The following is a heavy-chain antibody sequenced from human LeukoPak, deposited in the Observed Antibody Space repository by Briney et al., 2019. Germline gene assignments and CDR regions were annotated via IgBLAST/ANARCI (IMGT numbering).Heavy chain of an antibody. CDR1: GFTFSSYA. J-gene: IGHJ4*02. V-gene: IGHV3-64*04. Sequence: GGSLRLSCSASGFTFSSYALHWVRLAPGKGLEYVSAISSDGGSTYYADSVKGRFTISRDNSKNTLYLQMNSLRVEDTAVYYCAKYAPPTTVVTRFFDYWGQGTLVTVSS. CDR2: ISSDGGST. D-gene: IGHD4-23*01. CDR3: AKYAPPTTVVTRFFDY.